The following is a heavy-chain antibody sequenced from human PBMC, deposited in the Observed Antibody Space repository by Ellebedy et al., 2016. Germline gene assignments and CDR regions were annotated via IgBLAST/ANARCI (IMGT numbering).Heavy chain of an antibody. CDR1: GYTFTGYY. D-gene: IGHD2-2*01. J-gene: IGHJ3*02. CDR2: INPNSGGT. Sequence: ASVKVSCXASGYTFTGYYMHWVRQAPGQGLEWMGWINPNSGGTNYAQKFQGRVTMTRDTSISTAYMELSRLRSDDTAVYYCAREDAIVPRESAFDIWGQGTMVTVSS. CDR3: AREDAIVPRESAFDI. V-gene: IGHV1-2*02.